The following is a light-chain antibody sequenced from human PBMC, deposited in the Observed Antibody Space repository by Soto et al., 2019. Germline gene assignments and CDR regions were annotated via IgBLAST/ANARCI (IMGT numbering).Light chain of an antibody. J-gene: IGKJ4*01. CDR1: QGISSA. Sequence: AIQLTQSPSSLSASVGDRVSITCRASQGISSALAWYQQKPGKAPKLLIYDASSLESGVPSRFSGSGSGTDFTLTISSLQPEDFATYYCQQFNSYPPSTFGGGTMVEIK. V-gene: IGKV1-13*02. CDR2: DAS. CDR3: QQFNSYPPST.